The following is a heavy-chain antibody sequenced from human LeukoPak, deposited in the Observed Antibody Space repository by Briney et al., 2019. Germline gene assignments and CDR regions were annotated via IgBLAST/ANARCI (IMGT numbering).Heavy chain of an antibody. Sequence: GGSLRLSCAASGFTFSSYTMNWVRQAPGKGLEWVSSISSSSYIYYADSVRGRFTISRDNAKNSLYLQMNSLRAEDTAVYYCASDFSNYEGPDGDAFDIWGQGTMVTVSS. D-gene: IGHD4-11*01. CDR2: ISSSSYI. CDR1: GFTFSSYT. J-gene: IGHJ3*02. V-gene: IGHV3-21*01. CDR3: ASDFSNYEGPDGDAFDI.